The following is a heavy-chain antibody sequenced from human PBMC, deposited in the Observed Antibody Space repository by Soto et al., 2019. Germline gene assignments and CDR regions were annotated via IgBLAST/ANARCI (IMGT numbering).Heavy chain of an antibody. D-gene: IGHD5-12*01. CDR3: ARRRLTDGYIFGPYYSYYGLDV. V-gene: IGHV3-21*01. CDR1: GFTFITYS. CDR2: ISGSSTYI. J-gene: IGHJ6*02. Sequence: WGSLRLSCAASGFTFITYSITCFRHSPFKWREWVSSISGSSTYIYYADSVKGRFTISRDNANNSLFLQMNSLRAEDTALYYCARRRLTDGYIFGPYYSYYGLDVWGPGTSVTVSS.